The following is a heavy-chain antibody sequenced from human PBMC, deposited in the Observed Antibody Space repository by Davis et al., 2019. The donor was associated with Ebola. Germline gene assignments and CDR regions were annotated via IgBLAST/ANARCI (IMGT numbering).Heavy chain of an antibody. D-gene: IGHD3-3*02. CDR2: ISYDGSNK. CDR1: GFTHSNYG. CDR3: ARDSARKSINY. J-gene: IGHJ4*02. Sequence: SLITPCAAPGFTHSNYGMHWVRQAPGKGLERVAVISYDGSNKYYADSVKGRFIISRDNAKNSLYLQMNSLRAEDTAVYYCARDSARKSINYWGQGTLVTVSS. V-gene: IGHV3-30*03.